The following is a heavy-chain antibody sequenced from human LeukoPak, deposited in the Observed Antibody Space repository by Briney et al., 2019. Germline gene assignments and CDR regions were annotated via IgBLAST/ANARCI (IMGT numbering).Heavy chain of an antibody. CDR1: GYSISSGYY. D-gene: IGHD3-22*01. V-gene: IGHV4-38-2*02. Sequence: SETLSLTCAVSGYSISSGYYWGWIRRPPGKGLEWIGSIYHSGSTYYIPSLKSRVTISVDTSKNQFSLKLSSVTAADTAVYYCAREPHQGRDYYDSTPLGYWGQGTLVTVSS. CDR3: AREPHQGRDYYDSTPLGY. CDR2: IYHSGST. J-gene: IGHJ4*02.